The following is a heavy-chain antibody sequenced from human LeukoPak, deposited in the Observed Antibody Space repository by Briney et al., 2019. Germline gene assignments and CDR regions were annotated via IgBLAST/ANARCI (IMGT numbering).Heavy chain of an antibody. CDR1: GDSVSNSLYY. Sequence: SETLSLTCTVSGDSVSNSLYYWSWVRQPPGKGLEWIGYVYYNGGTNYSPLLKSRVTISIDTSTNQFSLRLNSMTAADTAVYYCARDGYSAYDRDLDHWGQGALVTVSS. CDR2: VYYNGGT. D-gene: IGHD5-12*01. J-gene: IGHJ4*02. V-gene: IGHV4-61*01. CDR3: ARDGYSAYDRDLDH.